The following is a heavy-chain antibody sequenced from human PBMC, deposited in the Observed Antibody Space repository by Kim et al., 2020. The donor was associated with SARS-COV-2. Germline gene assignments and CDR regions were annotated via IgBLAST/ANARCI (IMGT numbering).Heavy chain of an antibody. J-gene: IGHJ4*02. CDR2: YGATI. CDR3: SRGDYDY. V-gene: IGHV3-49*02. Sequence: YGATIEYAASVKGRFTISRDDSKSLAYLQMNSLKIEDTAVYFCSRGDYDYWGQGTLVTVSS. D-gene: IGHD2-21*01.